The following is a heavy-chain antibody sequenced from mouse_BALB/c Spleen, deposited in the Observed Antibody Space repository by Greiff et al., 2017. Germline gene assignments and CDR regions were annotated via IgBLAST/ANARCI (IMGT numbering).Heavy chain of an antibody. J-gene: IGHJ4*01. CDR2: ISYDGSN. V-gene: IGHV3-6*02. Sequence: DVQLQESGPGLVKPSQSLSLTCSVTGYSITSGYYWNWIRQFPGNKLEWMGYISYDGSNNYNPSLKNRISITRDTSKNQFFLTLNSVTTEDTATYYCASTPAYYRYDDAMDYWGQGTSVTVSS. CDR3: ASTPAYYRYDDAMDY. D-gene: IGHD2-14*01. CDR1: GYSITSGYY.